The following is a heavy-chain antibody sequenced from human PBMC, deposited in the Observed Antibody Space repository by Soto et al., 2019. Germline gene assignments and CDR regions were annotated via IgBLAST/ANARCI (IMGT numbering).Heavy chain of an antibody. Sequence: QVRLVQSGAEVQKPGASVKVSCKASGYTFSGFDFHWVRQAAGQGLEWMGRMNPNSGNTGYAQSXXXXXXXXXXXXXXXXXXXXXXXXXXXXXXXXXXXXXXXXXXXXXXXPRTRYYGLDVWGPGTTVTVSS. CDR3: XXXXXXXXXXXXXXPRTRYYGLDV. J-gene: IGHJ6*02. CDR2: MNPNSGNT. CDR1: GYTFSGFD. V-gene: IGHV1-8*02.